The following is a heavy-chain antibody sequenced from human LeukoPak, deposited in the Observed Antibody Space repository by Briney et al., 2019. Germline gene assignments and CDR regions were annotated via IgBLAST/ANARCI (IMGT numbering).Heavy chain of an antibody. J-gene: IGHJ6*03. CDR2: ISGSGGST. CDR3: AKEGYCSSTSCYDYYYYMDV. Sequence: GGSLRLSCAASGFTFSSYAMSWVRQAPGKGLEWVSAISGSGGSTYYADSVKGRFTISRDNSKNTLYLQMNSLRAEDTAVYYCAKEGYCSSTSCYDYYYYMDVWGKGTTVTVSS. CDR1: GFTFSSYA. D-gene: IGHD2-2*01. V-gene: IGHV3-23*01.